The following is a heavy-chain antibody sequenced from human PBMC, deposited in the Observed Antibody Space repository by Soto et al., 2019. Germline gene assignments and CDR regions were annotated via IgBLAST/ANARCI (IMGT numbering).Heavy chain of an antibody. J-gene: IGHJ5*02. CDR3: ARDAAATSMNWFDP. V-gene: IGHV3-30-3*01. CDR1: GFTFSSYA. Sequence: QVQLVESGGGVVQPGRSLRLSCAASGFTFSSYAMHWVRQAPGKGLEWVAVISYDGSNKYYADSVKGRFTISRDNSKNTMYLQRNSLRDEDTAVYYCARDAAATSMNWFDPWGQGTLVTVSS. CDR2: ISYDGSNK. D-gene: IGHD2-15*01.